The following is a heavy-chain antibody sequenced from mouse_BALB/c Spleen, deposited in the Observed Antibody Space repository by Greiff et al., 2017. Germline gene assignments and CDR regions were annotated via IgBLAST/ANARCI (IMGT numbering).Heavy chain of an antibody. V-gene: IGHV1S127*01. CDR2: IDPSDSET. CDR3: AREEDGSSLFAY. CDR1: GYSFTSYW. Sequence: QVQLQQSGPQLVRPGASVKISCKASGYSFTSYWMHWVKQRPGQGLEWIGMIDPSDSETRLNQKFKDKATLTVDKSSSTAYMQLSSPTSEDSAVYYCAREEDGSSLFAYWGQGTLVTVSA. D-gene: IGHD1-1*01. J-gene: IGHJ3*01.